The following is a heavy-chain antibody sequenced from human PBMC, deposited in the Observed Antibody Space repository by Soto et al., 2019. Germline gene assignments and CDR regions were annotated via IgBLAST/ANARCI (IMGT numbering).Heavy chain of an antibody. J-gene: IGHJ3*02. CDR1: GFTFSSYW. CDR3: ARSYYYDSSGYPLDI. D-gene: IGHD3-22*01. Sequence: GGPLRLSCAASGFTFSSYWMSWVRQAPGKGLEWVANIKQDGSEKYYVDSVKGRFTISRDNAKNSLYLQMNSLRAEDTAVYYCARSYYYDSSGYPLDIWGQGTMVTVSS. V-gene: IGHV3-7*03. CDR2: IKQDGSEK.